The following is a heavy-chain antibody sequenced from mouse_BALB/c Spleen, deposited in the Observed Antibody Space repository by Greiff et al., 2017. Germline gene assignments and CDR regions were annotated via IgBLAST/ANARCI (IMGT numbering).Heavy chain of an antibody. Sequence: EVHLVESGGGLVQPGGSMKLSCVASGFTFSSYWMSWVRQSPEKGLEWVAEIRLKSDNYATHYAESVKGKFTISRDDSKSRLYLQMNSLRAEDTGIYYCTRGSSYDWYFDVWGAGTTVTVSS. J-gene: IGHJ1*01. CDR1: GFTFSSYW. D-gene: IGHD1-1*01. CDR3: TRGSSYDWYFDV. CDR2: IRLKSDNYAT. V-gene: IGHV6-6*02.